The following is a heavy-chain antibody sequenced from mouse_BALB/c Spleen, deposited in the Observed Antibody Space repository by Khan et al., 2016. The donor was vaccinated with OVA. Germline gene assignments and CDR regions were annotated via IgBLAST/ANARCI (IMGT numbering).Heavy chain of an antibody. CDR2: IWGGGGT. V-gene: IGHV2-6-4*01. Sequence: QVQLKQSGPGLVAPSQSLSITCTVSGFSLSRYNIHWVRQPPGKGLEWLGMIWGGGGTDYNSTLKSRLSISKDNSKSQVFLKMNSLQTDDTAMYYCAGAYYRYAGYYGMDYWGQGTSVTVSS. CDR3: AGAYYRYAGYYGMDY. J-gene: IGHJ4*01. CDR1: GFSLSRYN. D-gene: IGHD2-14*01.